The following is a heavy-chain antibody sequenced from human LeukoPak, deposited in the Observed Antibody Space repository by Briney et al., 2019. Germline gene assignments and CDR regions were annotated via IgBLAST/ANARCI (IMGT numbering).Heavy chain of an antibody. D-gene: IGHD6-13*01. Sequence: KPSETLSLTCAVYGGSFSGYYWSWIRQPPGKGLEWIGEINHSGSTNYNPSLKSRVTISVDPSKNQFSLKLSSVTAADTAVYYCARGYNARGSSSWYGNYYYGMDVWGQGTTVTVSS. CDR3: ARGYNARGSSSWYGNYYYGMDV. CDR2: INHSGST. CDR1: GGSFSGYY. J-gene: IGHJ6*02. V-gene: IGHV4-34*01.